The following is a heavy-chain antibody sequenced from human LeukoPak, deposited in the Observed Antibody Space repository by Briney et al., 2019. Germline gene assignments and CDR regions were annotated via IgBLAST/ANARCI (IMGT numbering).Heavy chain of an antibody. D-gene: IGHD7-27*01. J-gene: IGHJ4*02. V-gene: IGHV4-59*01. Sequence: SETLSLTCTVSGGSISSYYWSWIRQPPGKGLEWIGYIYYSGSTNYNPSLKSRVTISVDTSKNQFSLKLSSVTAADTAVYYCARNRVTGEFDYWGQGTLVTVSS. CDR2: IYYSGST. CDR3: ARNRVTGEFDY. CDR1: GGSISSYY.